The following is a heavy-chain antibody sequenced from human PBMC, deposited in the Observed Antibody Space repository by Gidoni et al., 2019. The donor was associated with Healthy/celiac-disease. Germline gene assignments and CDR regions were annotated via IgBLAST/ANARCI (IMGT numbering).Heavy chain of an antibody. CDR1: GFTFSSYA. Sequence: EVQLVESGGGLVQPGGSLRLSCAASGFTFSSYAMHWVRQAPGKGLEYVSAISSNGGSTYYANSVKGRFTISRDNSKNTLYLQMGSLRAEDMAVYYCASWDYGDYPRYFDLWGRGTLVTVSS. CDR2: ISSNGGST. J-gene: IGHJ2*01. CDR3: ASWDYGDYPRYFDL. V-gene: IGHV3-64*01. D-gene: IGHD4-17*01.